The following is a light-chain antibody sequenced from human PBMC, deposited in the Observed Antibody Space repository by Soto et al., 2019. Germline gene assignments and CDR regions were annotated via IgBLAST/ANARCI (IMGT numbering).Light chain of an antibody. V-gene: IGKV3-20*01. CDR3: QQFSSYPLT. Sequence: IVMTQSPDPLSVSPGERATLSCRSSQTVRNNYLAWYQQKPGQAPRLMIYDASSRATGIPDRFSGGGSGTDFTLTISRLEPEDVAVYYCQQFSSYPLTLGGGTKVDIK. CDR2: DAS. CDR1: QTVRNNY. J-gene: IGKJ4*01.